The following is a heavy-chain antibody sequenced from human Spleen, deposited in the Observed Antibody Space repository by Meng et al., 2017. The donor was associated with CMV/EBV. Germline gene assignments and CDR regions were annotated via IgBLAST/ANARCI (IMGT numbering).Heavy chain of an antibody. J-gene: IGHJ4*02. V-gene: IGHV4-61*02. Sequence: HLQGAGPGLVKPSQTLSLTGTVSGGSISSGSYYWSWIRQPAGKGLEWIGRIYTSGSTNYNPSLKSRVTISVDTSKNQFSLKLSSVTAADTAVYYCARTAAAGPYYFDYWGQGTLVTVSS. CDR1: GGSISSGSYY. D-gene: IGHD6-13*01. CDR2: IYTSGST. CDR3: ARTAAAGPYYFDY.